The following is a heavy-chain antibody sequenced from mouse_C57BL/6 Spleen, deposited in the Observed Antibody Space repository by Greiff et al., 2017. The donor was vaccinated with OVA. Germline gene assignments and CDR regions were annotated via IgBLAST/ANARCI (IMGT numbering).Heavy chain of an antibody. Sequence: VQLQQPGAELVKPGASVKLSCKASGYTFTSYWMQWVKQRPGQGLEWIGEIDPSDSYTNYNQKFKGKATLTVDTSSSTAYMQLSSLTSEDSAVYYCGRRGSYYAMDYWGQGTSVTVSS. CDR3: GRRGSYYAMDY. CDR1: GYTFTSYW. D-gene: IGHD1-1*02. CDR2: IDPSDSYT. J-gene: IGHJ4*01. V-gene: IGHV1-50*01.